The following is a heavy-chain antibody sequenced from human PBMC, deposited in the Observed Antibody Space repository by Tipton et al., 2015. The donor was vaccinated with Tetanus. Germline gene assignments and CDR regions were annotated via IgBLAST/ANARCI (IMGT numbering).Heavy chain of an antibody. CDR2: ISSSSSYI. Sequence: SLRLSCAASGFTFSSYSMNWVRQAPGKGLEWVSSISSSSSYIYYADSVKGRFTISRDNAKNSLYLQMNSLRAEDTAVYYCASAGRLTDSYWGQGTLVTVSS. D-gene: IGHD4/OR15-4a*01. V-gene: IGHV3-21*01. CDR3: ASAGRLTDSY. CDR1: GFTFSSYS. J-gene: IGHJ4*02.